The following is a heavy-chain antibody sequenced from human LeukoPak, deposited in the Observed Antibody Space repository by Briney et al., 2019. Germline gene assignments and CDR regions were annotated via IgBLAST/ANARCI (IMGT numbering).Heavy chain of an antibody. CDR3: ARSYYYDSSGYYHYYYYYGMDV. CDR2: IYYSGST. V-gene: IGHV4-59*01. CDR1: GGSISSYY. D-gene: IGHD3-22*01. Sequence: KSSETLSLTCTVSGGSISSYYWSWIRQPPGKGLEWIGYIYYSGSTNYNPSLKSRVTISVDTSKNQFSLKLSSVTAADTAAYYCARSYYYDSSGYYHYYYYYGMDVWGQGTTVTVSS. J-gene: IGHJ6*02.